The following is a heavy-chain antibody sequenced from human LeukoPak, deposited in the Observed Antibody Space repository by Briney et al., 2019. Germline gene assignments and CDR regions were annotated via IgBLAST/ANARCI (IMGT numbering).Heavy chain of an antibody. D-gene: IGHD4-17*01. CDR3: AREGALTTVYYYYYMDV. CDR1: SASITSSPYF. Sequence: SETLSLTCTVSSASITSSPYFWGWIRQSPGKGLEWIGSIYYSGSTYYNPSLKSRVTISVDTSKNQFSLKLSSVTAADTAVYYCAREGALTTVYYYYYMDVWGKGTTVTVSS. J-gene: IGHJ6*03. CDR2: IYYSGST. V-gene: IGHV4-39*07.